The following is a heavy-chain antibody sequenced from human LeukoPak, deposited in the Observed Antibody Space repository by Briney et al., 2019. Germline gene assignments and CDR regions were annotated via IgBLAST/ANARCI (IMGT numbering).Heavy chain of an antibody. CDR2: ISSDGGST. V-gene: IGHV3-64*01. Sequence: GGSLRLTCAASVFTFRHYLMHWVRPAPGKGLEYVAGISSDGGSTNYGNSLKGRFTISRDNSKNTLYLQMGGLRAEDMAVYYCARDPSGGTTSSWFDVWGQGSLVTVSS. D-gene: IGHD1-1*01. J-gene: IGHJ5*02. CDR3: ARDPSGGTTSSWFDV. CDR1: VFTFRHYL.